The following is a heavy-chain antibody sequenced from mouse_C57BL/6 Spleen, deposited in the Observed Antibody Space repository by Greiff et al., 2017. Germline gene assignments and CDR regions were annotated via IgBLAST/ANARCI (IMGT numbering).Heavy chain of an antibody. D-gene: IGHD2-10*01. Sequence: EVMLVESGGGLVKPGGSLKLSCAASGFTFSDYGMHWVRQAPEKGLEWVAYISSGSSTIYYADTVKGRFTISRDNTKNTLFLQMTSLRSEDTAMYYCARRAPTLYAMDYWGQGTSVTVSS. V-gene: IGHV5-17*01. CDR1: GFTFSDYG. CDR2: ISSGSSTI. CDR3: ARRAPTLYAMDY. J-gene: IGHJ4*01.